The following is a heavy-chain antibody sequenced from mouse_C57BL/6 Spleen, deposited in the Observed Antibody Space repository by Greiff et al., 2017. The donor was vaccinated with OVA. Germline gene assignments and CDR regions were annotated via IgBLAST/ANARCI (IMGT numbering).Heavy chain of an antibody. Sequence: VQLQESGAELARPGASVKLSCKASGYTFTSYGISWVKQRTGQGLEWIGEIYPRSGNTYYNEKFKGKATLTADKSSSTAYMELRSLTSEDSAVYFCARYDGYYGGDYYAMDYWGQGTSVTVSS. CDR1: GYTFTSYG. J-gene: IGHJ4*01. CDR3: ARYDGYYGGDYYAMDY. D-gene: IGHD2-3*01. CDR2: IYPRSGNT. V-gene: IGHV1-81*01.